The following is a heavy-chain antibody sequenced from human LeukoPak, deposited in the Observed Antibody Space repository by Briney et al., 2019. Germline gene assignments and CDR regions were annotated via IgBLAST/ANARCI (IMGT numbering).Heavy chain of an antibody. CDR1: GFTFSLYS. Sequence: GGSLRLSCAASGFTFSLYSMNWVRQAPGKGLEWVSSISSVSSYIYYADSVKGRFSISRDNAKNLLYLQMNSLRADDTAVYCCGRGPRGIGPIDYWGQGTLVTVSS. CDR2: ISSVSSYI. J-gene: IGHJ4*02. D-gene: IGHD3-16*01. CDR3: GRGPRGIGPIDY. V-gene: IGHV3-21*01.